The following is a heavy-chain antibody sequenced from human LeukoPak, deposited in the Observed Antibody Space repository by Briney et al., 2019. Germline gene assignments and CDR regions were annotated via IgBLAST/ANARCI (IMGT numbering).Heavy chain of an antibody. CDR2: INHRGST. CDR1: GGSFSGYY. CDR3: ARLYGDHRDY. V-gene: IGHV4-34*01. Sequence: SETLSLTCAVYGGSFSGYYWSWIRQPPGKGLEWIGEINHRGSTNYTPSLKSRVTISVGTSKNQFSLKLSSVTAADTAVYYCARLYGDHRDYWGQGTLVTVSS. D-gene: IGHD4-17*01. J-gene: IGHJ4*02.